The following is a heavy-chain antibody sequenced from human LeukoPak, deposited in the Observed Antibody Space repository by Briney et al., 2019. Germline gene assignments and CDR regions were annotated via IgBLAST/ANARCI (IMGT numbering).Heavy chain of an antibody. J-gene: IGHJ4*02. CDR2: ISSTGSTT. D-gene: IGHD6-13*01. V-gene: IGHV3-48*03. CDR1: GFTFSSYE. CDR3: ARVSGSAAGHVFGY. Sequence: PGGSLRLSCAASGFTFSSYEMNWVRQAPGKGLEWVSYISSTGSTTYYADSVKGRFTISRDNAKNLLYLQMNSLRAEDTAVYYCARVSGSAAGHVFGYWGQGTLVTVSS.